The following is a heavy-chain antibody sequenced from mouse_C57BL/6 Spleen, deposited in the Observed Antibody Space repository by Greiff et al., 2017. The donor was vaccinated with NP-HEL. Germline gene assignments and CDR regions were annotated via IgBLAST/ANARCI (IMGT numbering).Heavy chain of an antibody. D-gene: IGHD1-1*01. V-gene: IGHV1-52*01. J-gene: IGHJ1*03. CDR2: IDPSDSET. CDR3: ARWGHYYGSYWYFDV. Sequence: QVQLQQPGAELVRPGSSVKLSCKASGYTFTSYWMHWVKQRPIQGLEWIGNIDPSDSETHYNQKFKDKATLTVDKSSSTAYMQLSSLTSEDSAVXYCARWGHYYGSYWYFDVWGTGTTVTVSS. CDR1: GYTFTSYW.